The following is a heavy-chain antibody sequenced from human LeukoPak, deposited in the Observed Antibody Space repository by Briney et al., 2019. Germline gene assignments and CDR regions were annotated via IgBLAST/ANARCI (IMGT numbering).Heavy chain of an antibody. CDR3: ARVRNRGGYYGSGSYYMGYFDY. J-gene: IGHJ4*02. CDR1: GYTFTSYY. D-gene: IGHD3-10*01. V-gene: IGHV1-46*01. CDR2: INPSDGST. Sequence: ASVKVSCKASGYTFTSYYMHWVRQAPGQGLEWTGIINPSDGSTSYAQKFQGRVTMTRDTSTSTVYMELSSLRSEDTAVYYCARVRNRGGYYGSGSYYMGYFDYWGQGTLVTVSS.